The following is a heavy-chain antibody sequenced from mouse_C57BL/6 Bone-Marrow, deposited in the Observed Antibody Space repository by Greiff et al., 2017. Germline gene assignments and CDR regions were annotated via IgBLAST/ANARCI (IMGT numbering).Heavy chain of an antibody. CDR3: SKWGNYVGDY. Sequence: QVQLQQPGAELVRPGASVKLSCKASGYTFTSYWMHWVKQRPGQGLEWIGVIDPSDSYTNYNQKSKGKATLTVDTSSSTADMQLSSLTSEDSAVYYFSKWGNYVGDYWYQGTTLTVSS. CDR2: IDPSDSYT. D-gene: IGHD1-1*01. J-gene: IGHJ2*01. CDR1: GYTFTSYW. V-gene: IGHV1-59*01.